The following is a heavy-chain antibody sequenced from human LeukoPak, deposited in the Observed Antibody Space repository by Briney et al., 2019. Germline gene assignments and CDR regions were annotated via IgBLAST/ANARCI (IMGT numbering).Heavy chain of an antibody. J-gene: IGHJ5*02. CDR1: GYTFSGHY. CDR2: INPRSGAT. V-gene: IGHV1-2*02. CDR3: ARDSGTDGYNFWFDP. Sequence: ASVKVSCKTSGYTFSGHYIHRVRQAPGQGLEWMGWINPRSGATAYAQEFQGRLTLTEDTSMTTAFMDLSSLRSDDTAVYFCARDSGTDGYNFWFDPWGQGTLVTVSS. D-gene: IGHD5-24*01.